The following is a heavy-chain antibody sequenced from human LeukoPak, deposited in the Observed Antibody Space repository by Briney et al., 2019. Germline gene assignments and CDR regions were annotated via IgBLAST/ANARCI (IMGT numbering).Heavy chain of an antibody. V-gene: IGHV5-51*01. CDR2: IYPGDFDT. J-gene: IGHJ3*02. Sequence: GESLKISCKGSGYSFTSYWIGWVRQMPGKGLEWMGIIYPGDFDTRYSPSFQGQVTISADRSISTAYLQWSSLKASDTAVYYCARAIPGDAFDIWGQGTMVTVSS. CDR1: GYSFTSYW. CDR3: ARAIPGDAFDI. D-gene: IGHD2-21*01.